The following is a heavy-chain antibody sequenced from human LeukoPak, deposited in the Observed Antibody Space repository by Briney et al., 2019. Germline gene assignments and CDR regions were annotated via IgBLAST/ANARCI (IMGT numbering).Heavy chain of an antibody. CDR3: ASSGDFWSGQTNWLDP. D-gene: IGHD3-3*01. CDR1: GGTFSSYA. V-gene: IGHV1-69*13. Sequence: SVKVSCKASGGTFSSYAISWVRQAPGQGLEWMGGIIPIFGTANYAQKFQGRVTITADESTSTAYMELSSLRSEDTAVYYCASSGDFWSGQTNWLDPWGQGTLVTVSS. J-gene: IGHJ5*02. CDR2: IIPIFGTA.